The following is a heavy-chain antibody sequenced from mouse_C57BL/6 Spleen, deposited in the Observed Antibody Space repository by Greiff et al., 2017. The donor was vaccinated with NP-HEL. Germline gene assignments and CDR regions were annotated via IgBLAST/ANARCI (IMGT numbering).Heavy chain of an antibody. CDR3: ARKVTWYFDV. CDR2: IWSGGST. J-gene: IGHJ1*03. V-gene: IGHV2-2*01. CDR1: GFSLTSYG. Sequence: VKLMESGPGLVQPSQSLSITCTVSGFSLTSYGVHWVRQSPGKGLEWLGVIWSGGSTDYNAAFISRLSISKDNSKSQVCFKMNSLQADNTAIYYCARKVTWYFDVWGTGTTVTVSS. D-gene: IGHD2-3*01.